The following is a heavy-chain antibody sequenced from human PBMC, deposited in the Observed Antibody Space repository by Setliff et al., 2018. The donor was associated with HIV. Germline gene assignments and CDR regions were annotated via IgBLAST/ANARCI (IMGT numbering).Heavy chain of an antibody. CDR2: ITSTSSYI. CDR1: GFSFSSYS. V-gene: IGHV3-21*01. Sequence: GESLKISCSASGFSFSSYSINWVRQAPGKGLEWVSSITSTSSYIYYADSVRGRFTVSRDDAKRSLYLQMNSLRAEDTAVYYCARVESSNSWGNYYYYMDVWGKGTTVTVSS. J-gene: IGHJ6*03. D-gene: IGHD6-6*01. CDR3: ARVESSNSWGNYYYYMDV.